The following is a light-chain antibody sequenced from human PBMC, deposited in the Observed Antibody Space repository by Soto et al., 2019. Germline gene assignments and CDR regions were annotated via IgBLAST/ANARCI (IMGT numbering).Light chain of an antibody. CDR2: GAS. CDR3: QQYASTRWT. V-gene: IGKV3D-15*01. J-gene: IGKJ1*01. CDR1: QSVSSN. Sequence: EIVITHSPATLSVSPGEGATLSCRASQSVSSNLAWYQQKPGQAPRLLIHGASSRASGIPDRFSGSGSGPDFTLTISRLQPEDFAVYYCQQYASTRWTFGQGTKVDIK.